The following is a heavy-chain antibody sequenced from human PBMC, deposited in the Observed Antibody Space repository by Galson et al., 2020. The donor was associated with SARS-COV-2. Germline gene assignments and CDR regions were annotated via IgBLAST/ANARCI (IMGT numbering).Heavy chain of an antibody. J-gene: IGHJ4*02. D-gene: IGHD2-2*01. CDR3: AKGLTRFDC. Sequence: GGSLRLSCVASGFPFSSYAMSWVRQAPGKGLEWVSGISGTGDTTYNADSVRGRFTISRDNSKNTLYLQMNSLRAEDTAVYYCAKGLTRFDCWGQGTRVTVSS. V-gene: IGHV3-23*01. CDR2: ISGTGDTT. CDR1: GFPFSSYA.